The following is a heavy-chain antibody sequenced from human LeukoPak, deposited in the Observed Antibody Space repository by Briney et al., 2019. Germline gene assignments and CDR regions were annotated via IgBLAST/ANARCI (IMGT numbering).Heavy chain of an antibody. CDR2: IWFDGSNK. V-gene: IGHV3-33*01. CDR1: GFTFKNHG. D-gene: IGHD6-13*01. Sequence: GGSLRLSCAASGFTFKNHGMYWVRQPPGKGLEWVAVIWFDGSNKYYAEAVQGRFTISRDNSRNISSLQMDSVRVEDTAVYYCVRWGPGAAVDYWGQGTQVTVSS. CDR3: VRWGPGAAVDY. J-gene: IGHJ4*02.